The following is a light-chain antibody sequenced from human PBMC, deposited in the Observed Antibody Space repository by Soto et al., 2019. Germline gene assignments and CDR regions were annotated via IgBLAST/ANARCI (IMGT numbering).Light chain of an antibody. CDR3: LQDHNIPLT. Sequence: HSNRSATLRAKLPIACRSGQVISDDLGWYQLKAGKAPKLLIYAASTLQSGVPSRFSGSGSGTDFTLTISSLQPEDFATYYCLQDHNIPLTFARGTKVDI. CDR2: AAS. CDR1: QVISDD. J-gene: IGKJ1*01. V-gene: IGKV1-6*01.